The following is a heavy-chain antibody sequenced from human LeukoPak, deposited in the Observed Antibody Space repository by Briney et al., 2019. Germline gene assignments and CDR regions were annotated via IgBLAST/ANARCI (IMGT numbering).Heavy chain of an antibody. CDR1: GFTFSSYA. J-gene: IGHJ4*02. CDR3: ARARITMVRGVPY. D-gene: IGHD3-10*01. V-gene: IGHV3-30*04. CDR2: ISYDGSNK. Sequence: GGSLRLSCAASGFTFSSYAMHWVRQAPGKGLEWVAVISYDGSNKYYADSVKGRFTISRNNSKNTLYLQMNSLRAEDTAVYYCARARITMVRGVPYWGQGTLVTVSS.